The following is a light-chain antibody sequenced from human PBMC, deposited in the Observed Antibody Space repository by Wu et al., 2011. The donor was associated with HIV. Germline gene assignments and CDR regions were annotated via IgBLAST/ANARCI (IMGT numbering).Light chain of an antibody. J-gene: IGKJ5*01. CDR3: QQRNNWPLT. CDR1: QSVSSN. CDR2: GAS. V-gene: IGKV3-11*01. Sequence: ATLSCRASQSVSSNLAWYQQKPGQAPRLLIYGASTRATGIPARFSGSGSGTDFTLSISSLEPEDFAVYYCQQRNNWPLTFGQGTRLDIK.